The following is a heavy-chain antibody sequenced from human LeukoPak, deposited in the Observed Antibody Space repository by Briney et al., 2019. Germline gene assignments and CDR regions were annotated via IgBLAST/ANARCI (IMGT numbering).Heavy chain of an antibody. D-gene: IGHD5-12*01. Sequence: SETLSLTCTVPVGPISSYYWSWIRQPLGKGLEWIGYIYYSGSTNYNPSLKSRVTISVDTSKNQFSLKRSSVTAADTSVYYCARGGYSGYDFDDWGQGTLVTVSS. CDR1: VGPISSYY. J-gene: IGHJ4*02. CDR2: IYYSGST. CDR3: ARGGYSGYDFDD. V-gene: IGHV4-59*01.